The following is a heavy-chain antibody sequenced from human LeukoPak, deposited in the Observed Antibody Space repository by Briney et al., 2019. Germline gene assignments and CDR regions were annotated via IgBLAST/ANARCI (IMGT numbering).Heavy chain of an antibody. CDR2: NYTSGST. CDR3: ARDYPTVYYYYYMDV. CDR1: GGSISSYY. Sequence: SETLSLTRTVSGGSISSYYWSWIRQPAEKGLEWIGRNYTSGSTNYNPSLKSRVTMSVDTSKNQFSLKLSSVTAAATAVYYCARDYPTVYYYYYMDVWGKGTTVTVSS. D-gene: IGHD1-1*01. V-gene: IGHV4-4*07. J-gene: IGHJ6*03.